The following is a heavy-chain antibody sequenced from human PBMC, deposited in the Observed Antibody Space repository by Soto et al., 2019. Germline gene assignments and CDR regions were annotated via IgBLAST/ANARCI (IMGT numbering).Heavy chain of an antibody. CDR1: GFDFGDYY. CDR2: IDSDDGTT. CDR3: VRPYYSSSWFPFDR. V-gene: IGHV3-11*01. Sequence: GGSLRLSCTASGFDFGDYYMSWIRQAPGKGLEWVSYIDSDDGTTYYTDSVKCRFTISRDNAKNSLYLQMNSLRVEDTALYYCVRPYYSSSWFPFDRWGQGTLVTVSS. D-gene: IGHD6-13*01. J-gene: IGHJ4*02.